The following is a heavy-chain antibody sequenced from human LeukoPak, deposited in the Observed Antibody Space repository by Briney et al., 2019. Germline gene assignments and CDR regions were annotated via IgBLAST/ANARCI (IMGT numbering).Heavy chain of an antibody. CDR3: ARDRKAVAADY. V-gene: IGHV3-33*01. CDR1: GFIFSSYG. D-gene: IGHD6-19*01. CDR2: IWPDGTNK. J-gene: IGHJ4*02. Sequence: GRSLRLSCAASGFIFSSYGMHWVRQGPGKGLEWVAFIWPDGTNKYYRDSVKGRFTISGDNSKNTLYLQMNSLRAEDTAVYYCARDRKAVAADYWGQGTLVTVSS.